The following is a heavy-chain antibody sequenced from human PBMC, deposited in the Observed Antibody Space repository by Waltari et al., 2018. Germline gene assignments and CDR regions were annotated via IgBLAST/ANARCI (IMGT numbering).Heavy chain of an antibody. D-gene: IGHD2-21*01. Sequence: QVQLVQSGAEVKKPGASVKISCKTSEYTFTSSYIHWVRQAPGQGLEGMGIINPSGGKTIYAQKFQGRVTMTRDTSTSTVYMELSSLRSEDTAVYYCARDTGALWMDVWGQGTTVTVSS. CDR1: EYTFTSSY. CDR3: ARDTGALWMDV. J-gene: IGHJ6*02. CDR2: INPSGGKT. V-gene: IGHV1-46*01.